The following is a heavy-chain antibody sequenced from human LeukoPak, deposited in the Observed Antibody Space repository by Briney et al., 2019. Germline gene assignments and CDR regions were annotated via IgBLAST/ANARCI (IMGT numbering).Heavy chain of an antibody. D-gene: IGHD2-15*01. CDR3: ARDYSGGSCCSHFFDY. V-gene: IGHV4-30-4*01. J-gene: IGHJ4*02. CDR1: GGSISSGDYY. CDR2: IYYSGST. Sequence: PSETLSLTCTVSGGSISSGDYYWSWIRQPPGKGLEWIGYIYYSGSTYYNPSLKSRVTISVDTSKNQFSLKLSSVTAADTAVYYCARDYSGGSCCSHFFDYWGQGTLVTVSS.